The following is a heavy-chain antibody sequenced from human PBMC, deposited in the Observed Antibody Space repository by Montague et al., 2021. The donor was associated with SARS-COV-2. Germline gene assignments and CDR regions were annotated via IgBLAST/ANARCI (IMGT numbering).Heavy chain of an antibody. Sequence: SETLSLTCAVYGGSFSGYYWSWIRQPPGKGLEWIGEINHSGSTNNNPSLKSRVTISVDTSKNQFSLKLSSVTAADTAVYYCARMGCSVWCVTVCAGLDYWGQGTTVTVSS. CDR3: ARMGCSVWCVTVCAGLDY. J-gene: IGHJ4*03. CDR1: GGSFSGYY. D-gene: IGHD2-21*01. V-gene: IGHV4-34*01. CDR2: INHSGST.